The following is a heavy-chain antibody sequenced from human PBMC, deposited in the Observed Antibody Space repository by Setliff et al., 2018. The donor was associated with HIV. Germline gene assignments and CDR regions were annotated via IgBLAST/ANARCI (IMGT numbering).Heavy chain of an antibody. J-gene: IGHJ4*02. CDR3: ARVVKGYNWNYFDY. D-gene: IGHD1-20*01. CDR2: IFYTGFT. V-gene: IGHV4-39*07. Sequence: PSETLSLTCTVSGDSISSSTYYWGWIRQPPGRGLEWIGSIFYTGFTYYSPSLESRVTMSVDTSKNQFSLRVRSVTAADTAVYYCARVVKGYNWNYFDYWGQGTQVTVSS. CDR1: GDSISSSTYY.